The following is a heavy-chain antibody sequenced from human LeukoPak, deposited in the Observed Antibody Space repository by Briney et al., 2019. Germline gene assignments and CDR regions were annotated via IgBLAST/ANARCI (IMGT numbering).Heavy chain of an antibody. CDR2: IIPIFGTA. CDR3: AKDPMVGAIAWFDP. V-gene: IGHV1-69*05. J-gene: IGHJ5*02. CDR1: GGTFSSYA. D-gene: IGHD1-26*01. Sequence: SVKVSCKASGGTFSSYAISWVRQAPGQGLEWMGGIIPIFGTANYAQKFQGRVTITTDESTSTAYMELSSLRSEDTAVYYCAKDPMVGAIAWFDPWGQGTLVTVSS.